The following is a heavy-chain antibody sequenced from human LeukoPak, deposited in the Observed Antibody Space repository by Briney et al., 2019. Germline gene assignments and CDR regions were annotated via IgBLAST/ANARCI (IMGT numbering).Heavy chain of an antibody. J-gene: IGHJ3*02. V-gene: IGHV4-34*01. CDR1: GGSFSGNY. D-gene: IGHD6-19*01. CDR3: ARGRLQWLVRQYAFDI. CDR2: VNHSGST. Sequence: SETLSLTCAVYGGSFSGNYWSWIRQPPGKGLEWIGEVNHSGSTNYNPSLKSRVTISVDTSKNQFSLKLSSVTAADTAVYYCARGRLQWLVRQYAFDIWGQGTMVTVSS.